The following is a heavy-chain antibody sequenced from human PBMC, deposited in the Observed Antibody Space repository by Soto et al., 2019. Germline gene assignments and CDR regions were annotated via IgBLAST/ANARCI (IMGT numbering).Heavy chain of an antibody. CDR3: ARVRGEVDNWFDP. CDR2: IHYTGSA. CDR1: GGSLSAPTYY. Sequence: QLQLQESGPGLVKPSETLSLTCAVSGGSLSAPTYYWGWVRQPPGKGLEWIGNIHYTGSAFYNPSFKSRVSIPVDTSENQFSLRLTAVTAAGTAVYYCARVRGEVDNWFDPWGRGTLVIVSS. V-gene: IGHV4-39*01. J-gene: IGHJ5*02. D-gene: IGHD3-10*01.